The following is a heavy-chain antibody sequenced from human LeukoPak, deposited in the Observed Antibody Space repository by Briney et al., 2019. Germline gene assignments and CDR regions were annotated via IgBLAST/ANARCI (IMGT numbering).Heavy chain of an antibody. CDR3: ARSFNNYGSGTYPKVPFDY. Sequence: SGTLSLTCAVSGGSISSSNWWGWIRQPPGKGLEWIGNIYYSGNTYYNPSLKSRVTISVDTSKNQFSLKLSSVTAADTAVYYCARSFNNYGSGTYPKVPFDYWGQGTLVTVSS. CDR1: GGSISSSNW. D-gene: IGHD3-10*01. V-gene: IGHV4-39*01. J-gene: IGHJ4*02. CDR2: IYYSGNT.